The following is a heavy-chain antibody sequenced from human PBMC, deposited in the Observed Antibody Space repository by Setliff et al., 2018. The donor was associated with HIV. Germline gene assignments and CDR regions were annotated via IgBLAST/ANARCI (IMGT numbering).Heavy chain of an antibody. J-gene: IGHJ3*02. CDR2: IHTSGST. Sequence: SETLSLTCTVSGGSMTNYWSWIRQPPGKGLEFIGHIHTSGSTIYNPSLKSRLTITIDTSRNQFSLKLTPVTAADTAVYYCAKFYCPHGVCYGFDIWGQGTMVTVSS. D-gene: IGHD2-8*01. CDR1: GGSMTNY. V-gene: IGHV4-4*09. CDR3: AKFYCPHGVCYGFDI.